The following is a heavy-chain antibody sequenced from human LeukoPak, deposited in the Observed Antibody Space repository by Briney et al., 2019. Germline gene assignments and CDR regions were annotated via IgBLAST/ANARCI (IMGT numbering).Heavy chain of an antibody. CDR2: INPNSGVT. Sequence: ASVKVSCQASGYTFTGYYMHWVRQAPGQGLEWMGWINPNSGVTNYAQNFQGRVTMTRDTSISTAYMELSRLRSDDTAVYYCARDSEGAFDIWGQGTMVTVSS. CDR1: GYTFTGYY. CDR3: ARDSEGAFDI. V-gene: IGHV1-2*02. J-gene: IGHJ3*02.